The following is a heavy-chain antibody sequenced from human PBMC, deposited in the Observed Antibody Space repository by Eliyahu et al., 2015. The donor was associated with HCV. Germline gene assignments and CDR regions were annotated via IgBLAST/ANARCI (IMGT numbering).Heavy chain of an antibody. J-gene: IGHJ4*02. CDR2: ISGSGGRT. D-gene: IGHD3-3*01. V-gene: IGHV3-23*01. CDR3: AKTGGITIFAVIISRH. Sequence: GGVVQPGGSLRLSCADSGSTLSNYTMSWVRQAPGRGLEWVSVISGSGGRTYYADSVRGRFTISRDNSKNTLYLQMNSLRAEDTGVYYCAKTGGITIFAVIISRHWGQGTLVTVSS. CDR1: GSTLSNYT.